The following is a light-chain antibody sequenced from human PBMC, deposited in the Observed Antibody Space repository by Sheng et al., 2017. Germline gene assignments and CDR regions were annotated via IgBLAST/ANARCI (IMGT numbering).Light chain of an antibody. V-gene: IGLV3-1*01. J-gene: IGLJ2*01. Sequence: SYEMTQPPSVSVSPGQTASITCSGEKLVNKFACWYQQKPGQSPVLVIYQDNKRPSGIPERFSGSNSGNTATLTISGTQAMDEADYYCQAWDSSSVVFGGGTKLTVL. CDR3: QAWDSSSVV. CDR2: QDN. CDR1: KLVNKF.